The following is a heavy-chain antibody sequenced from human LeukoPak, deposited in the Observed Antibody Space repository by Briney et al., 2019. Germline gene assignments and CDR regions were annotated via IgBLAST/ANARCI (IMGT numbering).Heavy chain of an antibody. J-gene: IGHJ4*02. CDR3: AGSYYYDSSGYYGDDY. CDR2: ISSSSSYI. V-gene: IGHV3-11*06. Sequence: PGGSLRPSCAASGFTFSDYYMSWIRQAPGKGLEWVSSISSSSSYIYYADSVKGRFTISRDNAKNSLYLQMNSLRAEDTAVYYCAGSYYYDSSGYYGDDYWGQGTLVTVSS. CDR1: GFTFSDYY. D-gene: IGHD3-22*01.